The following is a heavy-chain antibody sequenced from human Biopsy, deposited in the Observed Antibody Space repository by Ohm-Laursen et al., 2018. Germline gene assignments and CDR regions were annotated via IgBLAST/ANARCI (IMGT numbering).Heavy chain of an antibody. V-gene: IGHV3-9*01. Sequence: SLRLSCAAPGYTFDDHSMHWVRHVPGRGLEWVSSITWNSGIMDYADSVRGRFTISRDNAKNSLYLQMNSLRAEDTALYYCAKDRLYLGAGSFNFDSWGQGTLVTVSS. D-gene: IGHD3-16*01. CDR2: ITWNSGIM. J-gene: IGHJ4*02. CDR1: GYTFDDHS. CDR3: AKDRLYLGAGSFNFDS.